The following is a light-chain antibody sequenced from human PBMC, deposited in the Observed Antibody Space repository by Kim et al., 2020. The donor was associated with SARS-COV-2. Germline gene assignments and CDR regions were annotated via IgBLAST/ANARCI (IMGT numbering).Light chain of an antibody. J-gene: IGKJ4*01. CDR3: LQHNCNPRT. CDR1: QGINNY. CDR2: AAS. Sequence: DIQMTQSPSAMSASVGDRVTITCRASQGINNYLAWFQQKPGKVPKLLIYAASSLQSGVPSRFSGSGSGTEFTLTISSLQPEDFATYYCLQHNCNPRTFGGGTKVDIK. V-gene: IGKV1-17*03.